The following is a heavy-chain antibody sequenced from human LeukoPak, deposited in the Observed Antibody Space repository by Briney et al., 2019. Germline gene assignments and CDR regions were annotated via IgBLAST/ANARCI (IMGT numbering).Heavy chain of an antibody. J-gene: IGHJ5*02. CDR3: ARNGGVWFDP. CDR2: INPNSGGT. V-gene: IGHV1-18*01. CDR1: GGTFSSYA. Sequence: ASVKVSCKASGGTFSSYAISWVRQAPGQGLEWMGWINPNSGGTNYAQKLQGRVTMTTDTSTSTAYMELRSLRSDDTAVYYCARNGGVWFDPWGQGTLVTVSS. D-gene: IGHD3-3*01.